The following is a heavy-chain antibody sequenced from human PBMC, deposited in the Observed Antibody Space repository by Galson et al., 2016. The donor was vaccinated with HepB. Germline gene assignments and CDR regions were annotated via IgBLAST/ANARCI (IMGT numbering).Heavy chain of an antibody. CDR1: GLTFSDYV. J-gene: IGHJ3*02. CDR2: ISYDGSNK. V-gene: IGHV3-30-3*01. D-gene: IGHD5-12*01. CDR3: AKGYTGYDYGDGFDI. Sequence: SLRLSCAASGLTFSDYVMHWVRQAPGKGLEWVALISYDGSNKYYADSVKGRFTISRDNSKNTLYLQVNSLRAEDTAVYYCAKGYTGYDYGDGFDIWGQGTMVTVSS.